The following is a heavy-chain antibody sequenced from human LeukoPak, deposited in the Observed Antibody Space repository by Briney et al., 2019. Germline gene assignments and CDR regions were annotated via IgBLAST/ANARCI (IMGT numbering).Heavy chain of an antibody. CDR2: IYYSGST. D-gene: IGHD3-10*01. Sequence: SETLSLTCTVSGGSISSYYWSWIRQPPGKGLEWIGYIYYSGSTNYNPSLKSRVTISADTSKNQFSLKLSSVTAADTAMYYCARQSITMVRGGTVEAFDIWGQGTMVTVSS. V-gene: IGHV4-59*08. CDR1: GGSISSYY. CDR3: ARQSITMVRGGTVEAFDI. J-gene: IGHJ3*02.